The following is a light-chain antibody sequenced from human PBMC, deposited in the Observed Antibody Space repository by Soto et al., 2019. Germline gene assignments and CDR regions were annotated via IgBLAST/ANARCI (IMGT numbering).Light chain of an antibody. V-gene: IGKV1-5*03. J-gene: IGKJ4*01. Sequence: DIQMTQSTSTLSASVGDRVTITCLASQSISIWLAWYQQKPGRAPKFLIYKASDLENGVPSRFSGSGSGTEFALTISSLQPDDFATHYCQQYDSYPLTFGGGTKVDIK. CDR3: QQYDSYPLT. CDR2: KAS. CDR1: QSISIW.